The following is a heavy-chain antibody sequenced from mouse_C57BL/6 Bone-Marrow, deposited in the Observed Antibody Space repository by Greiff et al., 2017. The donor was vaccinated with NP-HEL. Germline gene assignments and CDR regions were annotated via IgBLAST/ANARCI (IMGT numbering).Heavy chain of an antibody. J-gene: IGHJ3*01. V-gene: IGHV1-81*01. Sequence: QVQLKESGAELARPGASVKLSCKASGYTFTSYGISWVKQRTGQGLEWIGEIYPRSGTTYYNEKFKSKATLTADKSSSTAYMELRSLTSEDSAVYFCARSPCNWAWFAYWGQGTLVTVSA. CDR3: ARSPCNWAWFAY. CDR1: GYTFTSYG. CDR2: IYPRSGTT. D-gene: IGHD4-1*01.